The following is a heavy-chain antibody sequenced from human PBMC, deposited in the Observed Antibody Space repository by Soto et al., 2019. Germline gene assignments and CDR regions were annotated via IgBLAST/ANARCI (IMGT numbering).Heavy chain of an antibody. V-gene: IGHV1-2*02. CDR3: ARAFCSGGSCFDVFDV. J-gene: IGHJ3*01. CDR1: GYTFTGHY. D-gene: IGHD2-15*01. CDR2: INPNSGGT. Sequence: ASVKVSCKASGYTFTGHYMHWVRQAPGQGLEWMGWINPNSGGTSYAQKFQDRVTMTRDTSITTAYMEVSRLRSDDTAVYYCARAFCSGGSCFDVFDVWGRGXMVTV.